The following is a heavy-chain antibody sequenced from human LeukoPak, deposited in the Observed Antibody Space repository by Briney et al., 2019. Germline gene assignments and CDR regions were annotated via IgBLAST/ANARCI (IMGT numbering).Heavy chain of an antibody. V-gene: IGHV1-2*02. D-gene: IGHD3-10*01. CDR1: GHTFTGYY. Sequence: GASVKVSCKASGHTFTGYYVHWVRQASGQGLEWMGWINPNSGGTNYAQNFQGRVTMTRDTSINTAYMELSSLTSDDTAVYYCARVEFTPRYAMDVWGQGTTVTVSS. J-gene: IGHJ6*02. CDR2: INPNSGGT. CDR3: ARVEFTPRYAMDV.